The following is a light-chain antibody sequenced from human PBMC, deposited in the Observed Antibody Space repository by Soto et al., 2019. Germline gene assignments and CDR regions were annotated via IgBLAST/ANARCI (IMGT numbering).Light chain of an antibody. J-gene: IGKJ5*01. CDR2: DTS. CDR3: QQRHNWPIP. V-gene: IGKV3-11*01. Sequence: EVLLTQSAVTLPLSPGQRATLSCRASQSFRRLLAWYQQRPGQPPRLLIYDTSNGATGIPARFSGSGSGTDFTLTISGLEPADLGVYYCQQRHNWPIPFGQGARLAIK. CDR1: QSFRRL.